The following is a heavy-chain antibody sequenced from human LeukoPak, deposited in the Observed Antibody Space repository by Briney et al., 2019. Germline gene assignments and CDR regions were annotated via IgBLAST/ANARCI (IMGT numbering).Heavy chain of an antibody. J-gene: IGHJ5*02. Sequence: SETLSLTCTVSGGSISSSSYYWGWIRQPPGKGLEWIGSIYYSGSTYYNPSLKSRVTISVDTSKNQVSLKLSSVTAADTAVYYCARLSPLVVVPAAMPGSFDPWGQGTLVTVSS. D-gene: IGHD2-2*01. CDR2: IYYSGST. CDR1: GGSISSSSYY. CDR3: ARLSPLVVVPAAMPGSFDP. V-gene: IGHV4-39*01.